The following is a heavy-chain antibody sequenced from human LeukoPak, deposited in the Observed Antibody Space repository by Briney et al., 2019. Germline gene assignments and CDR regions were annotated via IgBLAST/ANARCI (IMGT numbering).Heavy chain of an antibody. D-gene: IGHD6-6*01. CDR3: AISSSWYYYNYMDV. V-gene: IGHV3-21*01. J-gene: IGHJ6*03. Sequence: GGSLRLSCAASGFTFSSYSMNWVRQAPGKGLEWVSSISSSSSYIYYADSVKGRFTISRDNAKNSLYLQMNSLRAEDTAVYYCAISSSWYYYNYMDVWGKGTTVTVSS. CDR1: GFTFSSYS. CDR2: ISSSSSYI.